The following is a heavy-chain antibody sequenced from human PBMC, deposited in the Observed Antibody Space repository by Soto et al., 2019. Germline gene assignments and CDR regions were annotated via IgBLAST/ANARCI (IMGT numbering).Heavy chain of an antibody. Sequence: ASVKVSCKASGYTFTGYYMHWVRQAPGQGLEWMGWINPNSGGTNYAQKFQDWVTMTRDTSISTAYMELSRLRSDDTAVYYCALAQHSGYDSQFDYWGQGTLVTVSS. CDR3: ALAQHSGYDSQFDY. J-gene: IGHJ4*02. CDR1: GYTFTGYY. CDR2: INPNSGGT. V-gene: IGHV1-2*04. D-gene: IGHD5-12*01.